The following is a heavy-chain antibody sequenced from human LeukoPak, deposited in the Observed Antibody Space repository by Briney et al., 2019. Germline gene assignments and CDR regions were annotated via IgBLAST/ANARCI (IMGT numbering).Heavy chain of an antibody. CDR2: IRQDGREK. V-gene: IGHV3-7*03. J-gene: IGHJ6*02. D-gene: IGHD3-10*01. CDR1: GLSLDKSW. Sequence: GGSLRLSCVASGLSLDKSWMTWVRQAPGKGLEWVANIRQDGREKDLVDSVKGRFTISRDDATSSVYLQMSGVRVEDTAIYYCARGHFFYGWGMDVWGPGTTVTVS. CDR3: ARGHFFYGWGMDV.